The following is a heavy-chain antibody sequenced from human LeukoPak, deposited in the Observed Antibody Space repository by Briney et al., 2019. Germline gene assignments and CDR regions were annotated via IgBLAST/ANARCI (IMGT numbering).Heavy chain of an antibody. Sequence: SESMSLTSTVSGGSISSHYVSWIRQPPGKGLEWIGYIYYSESTTYNPSLKSRVSISVDPSKNQFSLKPSSVTAADTAVYYCARVDFWSGYYPYNILTGYYRTYYFDYWGQGTLVTVSS. CDR1: GGSISSHY. CDR3: ARVDFWSGYYPYNILTGYYRTYYFDY. J-gene: IGHJ4*02. V-gene: IGHV4-59*11. CDR2: IYYSEST. D-gene: IGHD3-9*01.